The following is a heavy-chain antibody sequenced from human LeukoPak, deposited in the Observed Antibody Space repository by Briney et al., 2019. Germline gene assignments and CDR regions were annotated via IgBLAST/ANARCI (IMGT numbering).Heavy chain of an antibody. J-gene: IGHJ6*03. D-gene: IGHD6-19*01. CDR1: GGSISSSSYY. Sequence: KPSETLSLTCTVSGGSISSSSYYWGWIRQPPGKGLEWIGSIYYSGSTYYNPSLKSRVTISVDTSKNQFSLKLSSVTAADTAVYYCARVSGWYAGRTYYYYMDVWGKGTTVTVSS. V-gene: IGHV4-39*07. CDR3: ARVSGWYAGRTYYYYMDV. CDR2: IYYSGST.